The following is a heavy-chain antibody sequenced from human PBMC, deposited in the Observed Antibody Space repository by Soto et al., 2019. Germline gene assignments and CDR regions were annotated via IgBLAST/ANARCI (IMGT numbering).Heavy chain of an antibody. CDR2: ISWNSGSI. J-gene: IGHJ4*02. CDR3: AKGGRGYCSGGSCYLFDY. Sequence: LRLSCAASGFTFDDYAMHWVRQAPGKGLEWVSGISWNSGSIGYADSVKGRFTISRDNAKNSLYLQMNSLRAEDTALYYCAKGGRGYCSGGSCYLFDYWGQGTLVTVSS. V-gene: IGHV3-9*01. CDR1: GFTFDDYA. D-gene: IGHD2-15*01.